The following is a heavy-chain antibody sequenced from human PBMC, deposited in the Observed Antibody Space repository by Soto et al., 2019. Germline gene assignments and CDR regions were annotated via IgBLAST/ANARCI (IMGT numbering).Heavy chain of an antibody. J-gene: IGHJ6*02. CDR1: GFTFSSYA. V-gene: IGHV3-23*01. CDR2: ISGSGGST. D-gene: IGHD5-18*01. CDR3: AKDSNVDTAMVQYYYYYGMDV. Sequence: EVQLLESGGGLVQHGGSLRLSCAASGFTFSSYAMSWVRQAPGKGLEWVSAISGSGGSTYYADSVKGRFTISRDNSKNTLYLQMNSLRAEDTAVYYCAKDSNVDTAMVQYYYYYGMDVWGQGTTVTVSS.